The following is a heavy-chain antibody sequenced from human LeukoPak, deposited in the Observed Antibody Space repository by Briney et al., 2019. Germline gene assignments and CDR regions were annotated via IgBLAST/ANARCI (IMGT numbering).Heavy chain of an antibody. CDR2: INSDGSNT. D-gene: IGHD4-23*01. CDR1: GFSLKTYG. V-gene: IGHV3-74*01. J-gene: IGHJ4*02. CDR3: ARTYAGNSHFDY. Sequence: GGSLRLSCAVSGFSLKTYGMNWVRQPPGKGLVWVSRINSDGSNTYYADSVKGRFTISRDNAKNTLYLQMNSLRAEDTAVYYCARTYAGNSHFDYWGQGTLVTVSS.